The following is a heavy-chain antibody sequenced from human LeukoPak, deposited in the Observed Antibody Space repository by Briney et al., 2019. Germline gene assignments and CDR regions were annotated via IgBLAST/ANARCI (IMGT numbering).Heavy chain of an antibody. D-gene: IGHD1-26*01. CDR2: INTNTGNP. CDR3: ARSANTQYSGSYYARY. CDR1: GYTFTSYA. J-gene: IGHJ4*02. Sequence: GASVKVSCKASGYTFTSYAMNWVRQAPGQGLEWMGWINTNTGNPTYAQGFTGRFVFSLDTSVSTANLQISSLKAEDTVVYYCARSANTQYSGSYYARYWGQGTLVTVSS. V-gene: IGHV7-4-1*02.